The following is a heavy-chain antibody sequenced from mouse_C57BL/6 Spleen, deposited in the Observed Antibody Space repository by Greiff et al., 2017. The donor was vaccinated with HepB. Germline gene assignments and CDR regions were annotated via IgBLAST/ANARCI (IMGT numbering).Heavy chain of an antibody. CDR1: GFNIKNTY. CDR2: IDPANGNT. CDR3: ARLGTTVVALYWYFDV. Sequence: VQLKESVAELVRPGASVKLSCTASGFNIKNTYMHWVKQRPEQGLEWIGRIDPANGNTKYAPKFQGKATITADTSSNTAYLQLSSLTSEDTAIYYCARLGTTVVALYWYFDVWGTGTTVTVSS. J-gene: IGHJ1*03. D-gene: IGHD1-1*01. V-gene: IGHV14-3*01.